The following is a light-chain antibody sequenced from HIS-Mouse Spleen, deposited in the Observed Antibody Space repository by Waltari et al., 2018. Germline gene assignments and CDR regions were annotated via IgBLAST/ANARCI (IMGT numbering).Light chain of an antibody. J-gene: IGLJ3*02. CDR3: AAWDDSLSGPV. Sequence: SVLTQPPSASGPPGQRVTIPCSGRSPHTRSNSVPLYQQLPGTAPKLLIYRNNQRPSGVPDRFSGSKSGTSASLAISGLRSEDEADYYCAAWDDSLSGPVFGGGTKLTVL. CDR1: SPHTRSNS. V-gene: IGLV1-47*01. CDR2: RNN.